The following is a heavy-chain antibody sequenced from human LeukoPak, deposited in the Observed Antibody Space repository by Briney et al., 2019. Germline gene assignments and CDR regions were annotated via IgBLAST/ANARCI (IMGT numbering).Heavy chain of an antibody. CDR3: ARDRWHDGFDY. J-gene: IGHJ4*02. CDR2: ILNSGTTT. Sequence: GGSLRLSCAASGFTFSSYEMNWVRQAPGKGLEWVSYILNSGTTTYYADSVKGRFTISRDNAKNSLYLQMNSLRDDDTAVYYCARDRWHDGFDYWGQGTLVTVSS. CDR1: GFTFSSYE. V-gene: IGHV3-48*03. D-gene: IGHD1-1*01.